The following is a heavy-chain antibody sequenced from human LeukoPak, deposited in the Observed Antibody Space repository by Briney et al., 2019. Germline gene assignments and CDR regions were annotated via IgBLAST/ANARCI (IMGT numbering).Heavy chain of an antibody. Sequence: GGSLRLSCAASGFTFSTFGMNWVRQAPGKGLDWVSYISPSGSTIYFTDSVKGRFTISRDNAKNSLYLQMTSLRAEDTAVYYCAKDDAWVRYQDWGQGTLVTVSS. V-gene: IGHV3-48*01. CDR2: ISPSGSTI. CDR3: AKDDAWVRYQD. J-gene: IGHJ4*02. D-gene: IGHD5-12*01. CDR1: GFTFSTFG.